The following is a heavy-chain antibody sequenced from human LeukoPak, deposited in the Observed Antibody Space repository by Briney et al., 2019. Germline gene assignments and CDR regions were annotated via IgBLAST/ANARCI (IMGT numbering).Heavy chain of an antibody. V-gene: IGHV3-48*01. CDR1: GFTFTSYS. CDR3: AKDIGDIVVVPAAMFDY. Sequence: GGSLRLSCAASGFTFTSYSLNWVRQAPGKGLEWVSYISSASNTTHYADSVKGRFTISRDNSKNTLYLQMNSLRAEDTAVYYCAKDIGDIVVVPAAMFDYWGQGTLVTVSS. D-gene: IGHD2-2*01. CDR2: ISSASNTT. J-gene: IGHJ4*02.